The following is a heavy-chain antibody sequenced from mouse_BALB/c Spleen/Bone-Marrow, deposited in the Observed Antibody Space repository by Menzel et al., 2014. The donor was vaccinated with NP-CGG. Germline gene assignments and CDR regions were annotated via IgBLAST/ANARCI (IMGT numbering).Heavy chain of an antibody. CDR2: INPGSGGV. Sequence: VKLVESGAELVRPGTSVKVSCKASGYAFTNHWIEWVKQRPGQGLEWIGVINPGSGGVNYNEKFKGKATLTADKSSSTAYIQLSSLTSDDSAVYFCSREITRYAVDYWGQGTSVTVSS. J-gene: IGHJ4*01. V-gene: IGHV1-54*01. CDR3: SREITRYAVDY. D-gene: IGHD2-4*01. CDR1: GYAFTNHW.